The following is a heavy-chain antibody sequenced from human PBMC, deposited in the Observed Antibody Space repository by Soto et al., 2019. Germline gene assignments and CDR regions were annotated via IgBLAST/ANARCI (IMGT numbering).Heavy chain of an antibody. Sequence: SETLSLTCAVYGGSFSGYYWSWIRQPPGKGLEWIGEINHSGSTNYNPSLKSRVTISVDTSKNQFSLKLSSVTAADTAVYYCARCKADYSDSSGYCPFDYWGQATMVAFYS. D-gene: IGHD3-22*01. J-gene: IGHJ4*02. CDR1: GGSFSGYY. CDR2: INHSGST. V-gene: IGHV4-34*01. CDR3: ARCKADYSDSSGYCPFDY.